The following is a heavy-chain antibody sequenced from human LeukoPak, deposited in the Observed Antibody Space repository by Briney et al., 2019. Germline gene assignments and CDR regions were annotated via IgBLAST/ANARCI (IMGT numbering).Heavy chain of an antibody. CDR2: IKFDGSST. J-gene: IGHJ4*02. CDR1: GFTFSNDW. CDR3: AKSQFHSGSYQGLFDY. V-gene: IGHV3-74*01. Sequence: PGGSLRLSCAASGFTFSNDWMHWVRQAPGKGLVWVSRIKFDGSSTNYADFVKGRFTISRDNARNTVYLQMNSLRAEDTAVYYCAKSQFHSGSYQGLFDYWGQGTLVTVSS. D-gene: IGHD1-26*01.